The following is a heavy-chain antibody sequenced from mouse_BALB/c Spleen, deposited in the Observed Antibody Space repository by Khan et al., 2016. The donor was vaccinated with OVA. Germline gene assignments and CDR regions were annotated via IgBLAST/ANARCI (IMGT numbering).Heavy chain of an antibody. CDR1: GYSFTGYN. V-gene: IGHV1-39*01. CDR2: IDPYYGGA. D-gene: IGHD2-10*02. Sequence: EVELVESGPELEKPGASVKISCKASGYSFTGYNMNWVKQSNGKSLEWIGNIDPYYGGATYSQKFKGKATLTVDKSSSTAYMQLKSLTSEDSAVYYCTRGYGNYVRYYFDYWGQGTTLTVSS. CDR3: TRGYGNYVRYYFDY. J-gene: IGHJ2*01.